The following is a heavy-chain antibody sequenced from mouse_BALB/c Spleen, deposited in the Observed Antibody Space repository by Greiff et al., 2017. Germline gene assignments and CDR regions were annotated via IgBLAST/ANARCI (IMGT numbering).Heavy chain of an antibody. CDR2: ISYSGST. V-gene: IGHV3-2*02. CDR1: GYSITSDYA. Sequence: VQLQESGPGLVKPSQSLSLTCTVTGYSITSDYAWNWIRQFPGNKLEWMGYISYSGSTSYNPSLKSRISITRDTSKNQFFLQLNSVTTEDTATYYCARKRLGYFDYWGQGTTLTVSS. CDR3: ARKRLGYFDY. D-gene: IGHD3-2*02. J-gene: IGHJ2*01.